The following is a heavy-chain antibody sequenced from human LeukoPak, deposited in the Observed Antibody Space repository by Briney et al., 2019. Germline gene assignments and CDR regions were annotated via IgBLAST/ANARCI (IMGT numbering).Heavy chain of an antibody. CDR2: IYYSGST. J-gene: IGHJ4*02. D-gene: IGHD3-10*01. CDR1: GGSISSDDYH. CDR3: ARVPWFPISYYFDY. Sequence: SQTLSLTCTVSGGSISSDDYHWSWIRQHPGKGLEWIGYIYYSGSTFYTPSLKSRVTISVDTSKNQFSLKLSSVTAADTAVYYCARVPWFPISYYFDYWGQGTLVTVSS. V-gene: IGHV4-31*03.